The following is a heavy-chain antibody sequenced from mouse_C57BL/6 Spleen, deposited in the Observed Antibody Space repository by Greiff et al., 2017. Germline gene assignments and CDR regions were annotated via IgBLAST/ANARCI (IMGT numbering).Heavy chain of an antibody. CDR3: ARDDGYPFAY. J-gene: IGHJ3*01. D-gene: IGHD2-3*01. V-gene: IGHV1-52*01. Sequence: QVHVKQPGAELVRPGSSVKLSCKASGYTFTSYWMHWVKQRPIQGLEWIGNIDPSDSETHYNQKFKDKATLTVDKSSSTAYMQLSSRTSEDSAVYYCARDDGYPFAYWGQGTLVTVSA. CDR2: IDPSDSET. CDR1: GYTFTSYW.